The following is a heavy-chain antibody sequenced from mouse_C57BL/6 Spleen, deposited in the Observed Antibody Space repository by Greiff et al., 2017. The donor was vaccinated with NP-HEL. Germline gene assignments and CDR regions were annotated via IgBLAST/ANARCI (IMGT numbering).Heavy chain of an antibody. CDR3: SRGYDAMDY. CDR2: INPSSGYT. CDR1: GYTFTSYT. V-gene: IGHV1-4*01. Sequence: VQLQQSGAELARPGASVKMSCKASGYTFTSYTMHWVKQRPGQGLEWIGYINPSSGYTKYNQKFKDKATLTADKSSSTAYMQLSRLTSEDSAVYDGSRGYDAMDYWGQGTSVTVSS. J-gene: IGHJ4*01.